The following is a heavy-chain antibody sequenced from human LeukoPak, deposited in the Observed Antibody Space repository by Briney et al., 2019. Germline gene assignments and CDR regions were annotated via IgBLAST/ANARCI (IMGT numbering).Heavy chain of an antibody. CDR3: ARAGYGDYVDYYYGMDV. D-gene: IGHD4-17*01. J-gene: IGHJ6*04. V-gene: IGHV4-59*01. Sequence: PSETLSLTCTVSGGSLSSYYWSWLRQPPGKGLEWIGYIYYSGSTNYNPSLKSRVTISVDTSKNQFSLKLSSVTAADTAVYYCARAGYGDYVDYYYGMDVWGKGTTVTVSS. CDR2: IYYSGST. CDR1: GGSLSSYY.